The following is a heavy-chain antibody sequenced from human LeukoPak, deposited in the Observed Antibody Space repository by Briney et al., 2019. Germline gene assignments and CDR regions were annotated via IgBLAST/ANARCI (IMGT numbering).Heavy chain of an antibody. J-gene: IGHJ5*02. CDR1: GGTFSSYA. Sequence: SVKVSCKASGGTFSSYAISWVRQAPGQGLEWMGRIIPILGIANYAQKFQGRVAMTRDMSTSTFYMELSSLRSEDTAVYYCSRDRCSSTSCYNGYWFDPWGQGTLVTVSS. CDR2: IIPILGIA. CDR3: SRDRCSSTSCYNGYWFDP. V-gene: IGHV1-69*04. D-gene: IGHD2-2*02.